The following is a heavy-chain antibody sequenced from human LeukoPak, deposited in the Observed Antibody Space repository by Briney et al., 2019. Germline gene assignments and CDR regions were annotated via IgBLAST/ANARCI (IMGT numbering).Heavy chain of an antibody. CDR1: GSTFSSYA. V-gene: IGHV3-23*01. J-gene: IGHJ2*01. Sequence: GGSLRLSCAASGSTFSSYAMSWVRQAPGKGPEWVSTISGSGGSTYYADSVKGRFTISRDNSKNTLYLQMNSLRVEDTAVHYCAKEGAAAGTVFGYFDLWGRGTLVTVSS. D-gene: IGHD6-13*01. CDR3: AKEGAAAGTVFGYFDL. CDR2: ISGSGGST.